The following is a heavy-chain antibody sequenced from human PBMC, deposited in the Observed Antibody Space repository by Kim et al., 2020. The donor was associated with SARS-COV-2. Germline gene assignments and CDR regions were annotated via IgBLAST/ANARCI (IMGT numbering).Heavy chain of an antibody. V-gene: IGHV3-74*01. D-gene: IGHD1-26*01. CDR2: INSDGGTT. CDR1: GFTFSSYW. CDR3: ASRRYTGTYYYFDY. J-gene: IGHJ4*02. Sequence: GGSLRLSCAASGFTFSSYWMHWVRQAPGKGLVWVSRINSDGGTTSYADSVKVRFTISRDNAKNTLYLQMNSLRAEDTAVYECASRRYTGTYYYFDYGRQKTLLTLS.